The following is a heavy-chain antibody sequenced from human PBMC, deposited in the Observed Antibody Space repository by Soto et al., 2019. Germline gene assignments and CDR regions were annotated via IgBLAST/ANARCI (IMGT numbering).Heavy chain of an antibody. CDR2: IYWDDDK. J-gene: IGHJ6*02. V-gene: IGHV2-5*02. D-gene: IGHD2-15*01. CDR3: SYLPCSGGSCYWFSFSGMDV. Sequence: QITLKESGPTLVKPTQTLTLTCTFSGFSLSTSGVGVAWIRQPPGKALEWLALIYWDDDKRYRPSLESRLTITKDTSKIQVVLTMTNMDSVDTATYYCSYLPCSGGSCYWFSFSGMDVRGQGTTGTVSS. CDR1: GFSLSTSGVG.